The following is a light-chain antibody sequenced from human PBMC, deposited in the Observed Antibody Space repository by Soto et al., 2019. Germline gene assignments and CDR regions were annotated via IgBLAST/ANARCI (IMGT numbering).Light chain of an antibody. CDR3: HQYGTSPQT. CDR1: QSVSDTH. V-gene: IGKV3-20*01. CDR2: DAS. Sequence: EIVLTQSPGALSLSPGESATLSCRASQSVSDTHVAWYQQRPGQAPRLLIYDASSRDIGVPDRFIGSGSATDFTLTISGLEPEEFAVYFCHQYGTSPQTFGQGTKVEIK. J-gene: IGKJ1*01.